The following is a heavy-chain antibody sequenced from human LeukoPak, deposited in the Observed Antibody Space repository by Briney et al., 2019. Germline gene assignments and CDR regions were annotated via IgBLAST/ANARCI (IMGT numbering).Heavy chain of an antibody. CDR1: GFTFSSYA. Sequence: GGSLGLSCAASGFTFSSYAMSWVRQAPGKGLEWVSAISGSGGSTYYADSVKGRFTISRDNSKNTLSLQMNSLRAEDTAVYYCAKGRPSTVAGEADYWGQGTLVTVSS. D-gene: IGHD3-16*01. CDR2: ISGSGGST. CDR3: AKGRPSTVAGEADY. J-gene: IGHJ4*02. V-gene: IGHV3-23*01.